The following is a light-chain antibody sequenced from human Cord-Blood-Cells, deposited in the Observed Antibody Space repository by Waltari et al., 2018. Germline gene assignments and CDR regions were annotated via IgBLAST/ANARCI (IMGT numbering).Light chain of an antibody. CDR1: SRDAGADTY. CDR2: EVS. J-gene: IGLJ1*01. Sequence: QTALTQPASVAGACGRSITPTCRGTSRDAGADTYVRWYQQHLGKAPKLMIYEVSNRPSGVSNRFAGSKSGNTASLTISGLQAEDEADYYCSSYTSSSTLYVFGTGTKVTVL. V-gene: IGLV2-14*01. CDR3: SSYTSSSTLYV.